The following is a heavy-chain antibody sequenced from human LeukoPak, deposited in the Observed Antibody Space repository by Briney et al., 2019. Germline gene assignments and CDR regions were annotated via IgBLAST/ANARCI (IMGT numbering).Heavy chain of an antibody. CDR1: GYTFISYY. J-gene: IGHJ4*02. V-gene: IGHV1-46*01. Sequence: ASVKVSCKASGYTFISYYIHWVRQAPGQGLEWMGVINPSGGTTAYAQKFQGRVTMTRGTSTSTVYMELRSLRSDDTAVYYCARDTYAFDYWGQGTLVTVSS. CDR3: ARDTYAFDY. CDR2: INPSGGTT.